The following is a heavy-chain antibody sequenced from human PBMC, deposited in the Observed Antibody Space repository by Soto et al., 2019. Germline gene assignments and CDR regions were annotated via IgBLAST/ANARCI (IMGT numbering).Heavy chain of an antibody. CDR1: GFSLSTSGVG. V-gene: IGHV2-5*01. Sequence: SGPTLVNPTQTLTLTCTFSGFSLSTSGVGVGWIRQPPGKALEWLALIYWNDDKRYSPSLKSRLTITKDTSKNQVVLTMTNMDPVDTATYYCARKSGYYLYYYYYGMDVWGQGTTVTVSS. J-gene: IGHJ6*02. CDR3: ARKSGYYLYYYYYGMDV. CDR2: IYWNDDK. D-gene: IGHD3-22*01.